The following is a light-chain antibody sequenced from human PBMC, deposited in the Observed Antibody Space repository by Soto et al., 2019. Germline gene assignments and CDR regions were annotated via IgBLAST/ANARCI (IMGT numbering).Light chain of an antibody. Sequence: QSALTQPPSASGSPGQSVTISCTGTSSDVGRYNYVSWFQQHPGKAPKLMIYEVTKRPSGVPDRFSGSKSGNTASLTVSGLQAEDEADYYCSSYAGNRVVFGGGTQLTVL. J-gene: IGLJ2*01. CDR2: EVT. CDR3: SSYAGNRVV. CDR1: SSDVGRYNY. V-gene: IGLV2-8*01.